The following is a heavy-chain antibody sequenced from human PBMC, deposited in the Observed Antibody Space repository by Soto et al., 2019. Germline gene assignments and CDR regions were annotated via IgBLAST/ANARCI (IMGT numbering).Heavy chain of an antibody. V-gene: IGHV3-30-3*01. Sequence: QVQLVESGGGVVQPGRSLRLSCAASGFTFSSYAMHWVRQAPGKGLEWVAVISYDGSNKYYADSVKGRFTISRDNSKNTLYLQMNSLRAEDTAVYYCARGPEVASLLVPAAPGVFDYWGQGTLVTVSS. CDR1: GFTFSSYA. CDR3: ARGPEVASLLVPAAPGVFDY. J-gene: IGHJ4*02. D-gene: IGHD2-2*01. CDR2: ISYDGSNK.